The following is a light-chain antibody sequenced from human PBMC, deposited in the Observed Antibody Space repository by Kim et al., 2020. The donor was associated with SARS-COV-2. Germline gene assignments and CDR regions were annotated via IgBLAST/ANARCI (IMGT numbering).Light chain of an antibody. CDR3: NSRDSSGNHLV. CDR1: SLRSYY. CDR2: GKN. Sequence: ALGQTVGITCQGDSLRSYYASWYQQQPGQAPVLVIYGKNNRPSGIPDRFSGSSSGNTASLTITGAQAEDEADYYCNSRDSSGNHLVFGGGTQLTVL. J-gene: IGLJ2*01. V-gene: IGLV3-19*01.